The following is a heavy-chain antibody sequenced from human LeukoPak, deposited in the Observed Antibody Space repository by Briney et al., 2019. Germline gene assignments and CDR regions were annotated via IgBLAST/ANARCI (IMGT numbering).Heavy chain of an antibody. J-gene: IGHJ4*02. CDR1: GFTFDDYV. CDR2: ISWNSGSI. D-gene: IGHD5-18*01. V-gene: IGHV3-9*01. Sequence: PGGSLRLSCAASGFTFDDYVMHWVRQAPGKGLEWVSGISWNSGSIGYADSVKGRFTISRDSAKNSLYLQMNSLRAEDTALYYCATSGYSYFFDYWGQGTLVTVSS. CDR3: ATSGYSYFFDY.